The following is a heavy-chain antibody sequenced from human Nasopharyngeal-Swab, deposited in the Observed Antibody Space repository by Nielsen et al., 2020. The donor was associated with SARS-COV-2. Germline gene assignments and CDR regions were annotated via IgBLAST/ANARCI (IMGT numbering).Heavy chain of an antibody. CDR3: AKDDRRSQWLVDYYYGMDV. J-gene: IGHJ6*02. CDR1: GFTFSSYA. Sequence: GESLKISCAASGFTFSSYAMSWVRQAPGKGLEWVSAISGSGGSTYYADSVKGRFTISRDNSKNTLYLQMNSLRAEDTAVYYCAKDDRRSQWLVDYYYGMDVWAKGPRSPSP. V-gene: IGHV3-23*01. D-gene: IGHD6-19*01. CDR2: ISGSGGST.